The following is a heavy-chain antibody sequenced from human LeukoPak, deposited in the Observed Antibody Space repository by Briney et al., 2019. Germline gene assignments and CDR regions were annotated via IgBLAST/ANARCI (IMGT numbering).Heavy chain of an antibody. D-gene: IGHD2-15*01. CDR1: GFTFSSYS. CDR2: ISGSGGST. CDR3: AKAFVGGSCYS. V-gene: IGHV3-23*01. J-gene: IGHJ4*02. Sequence: GGSLRLSCAASGFTFSSYSMNWVRQAPGKGLEWVSAISGSGGSTYYADSVKGRFTISRDNSKNTLYLQMNSLRAEDTAVYYCAKAFVGGSCYSWGQGTLVTVSS.